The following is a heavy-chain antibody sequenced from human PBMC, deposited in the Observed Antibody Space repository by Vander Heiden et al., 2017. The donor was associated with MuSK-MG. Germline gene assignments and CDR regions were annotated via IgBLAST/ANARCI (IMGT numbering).Heavy chain of an antibody. Sequence: QVQLVQSGAEVKKPGASVKVSCKASGYTFTSYYMHWVRQAPGKGLEWMGIINPSGGSTIYAQKFQGRVPMTRDTSTRTVYMELRSIRSEDTAVYYCGLAVAGTDAFDIWGQGTLVTVSS. J-gene: IGHJ3*02. V-gene: IGHV1-46*01. CDR2: INPSGGST. D-gene: IGHD6-19*01. CDR3: GLAVAGTDAFDI. CDR1: GYTFTSYY.